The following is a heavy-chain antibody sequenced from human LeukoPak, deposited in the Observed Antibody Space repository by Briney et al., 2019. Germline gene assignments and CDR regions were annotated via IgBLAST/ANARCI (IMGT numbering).Heavy chain of an antibody. CDR3: ARGDSSGYYYSGY. Sequence: GGSLRLSCTASAFTFSTYTMNWVRQAPGKGLEWVSYINSAGSTIYYADSVKGRFTISRDNAKNSLYLQMNSLRAEDTAVYYCARGDSSGYYYSGYWGQGTLVTVSS. D-gene: IGHD3-22*01. V-gene: IGHV3-48*04. CDR2: INSAGSTI. J-gene: IGHJ4*02. CDR1: AFTFSTYT.